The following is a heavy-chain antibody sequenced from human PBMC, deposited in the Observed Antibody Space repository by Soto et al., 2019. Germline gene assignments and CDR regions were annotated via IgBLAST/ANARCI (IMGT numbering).Heavy chain of an antibody. CDR1: GASLSSISYY. CDR3: ASRHCSGGSCYNPRFDS. D-gene: IGHD2-15*01. Sequence: SETLSLTCTVSGASLSSISYYWGWIRQPPGKGLEWVGSIFFTGNIYYNPSLKSRVTISVDTSRNQFSLMVNSVTAADTAVYYCASRHCSGGSCYNPRFDSWGQGALVTVPS. V-gene: IGHV4-39*01. J-gene: IGHJ4*02. CDR2: IFFTGNI.